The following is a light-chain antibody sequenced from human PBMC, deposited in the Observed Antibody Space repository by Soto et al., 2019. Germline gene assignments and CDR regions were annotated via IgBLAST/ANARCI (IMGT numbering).Light chain of an antibody. CDR2: KAS. J-gene: IGKJ4*01. V-gene: IGKV1-5*03. Sequence: DIQMTQSPTTLSASVGDRVTITCRASQSLNSWLAWYQQKPGKAPKLLIHKASSLGSGVPSRFSGRGSGTEFTLTISSLQPDDFATYYCQQYNTYPLTFGGRTKVEIK. CDR3: QQYNTYPLT. CDR1: QSLNSW.